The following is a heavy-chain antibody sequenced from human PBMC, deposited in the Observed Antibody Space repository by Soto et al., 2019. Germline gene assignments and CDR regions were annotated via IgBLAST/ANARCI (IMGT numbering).Heavy chain of an antibody. Sequence: QLQLQESGPGLVKPSETLSLTCTVSGGSISSSSYYWGWIRQPPGKGLEWIGSIYYSGSTYYNPSLKSRVTISVDTSKNQFSLKLSSVTAADTAVYYCAAWITMTLLWNYWGQGTLVTVSS. CDR3: AAWITMTLLWNY. J-gene: IGHJ4*02. CDR2: IYYSGST. D-gene: IGHD3-22*01. V-gene: IGHV4-39*01. CDR1: GGSISSSSYY.